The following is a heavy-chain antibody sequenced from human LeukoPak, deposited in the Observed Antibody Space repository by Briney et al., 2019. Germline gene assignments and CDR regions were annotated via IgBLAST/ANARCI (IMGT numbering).Heavy chain of an antibody. J-gene: IGHJ4*02. CDR3: ARPCGGYHFDY. V-gene: IGHV3-30*04. CDR1: GFTFSSYA. Sequence: GGSLRLSCAASGFTFSSYAMHWVRQAPGKGLEWVAVISYDGSNKYYADSVKGRFTISRDNSKNTLYLQMNSLRAEDTAVYYCARPCGGYHFDYWGQGTLVTVSS. D-gene: IGHD2-21*01. CDR2: ISYDGSNK.